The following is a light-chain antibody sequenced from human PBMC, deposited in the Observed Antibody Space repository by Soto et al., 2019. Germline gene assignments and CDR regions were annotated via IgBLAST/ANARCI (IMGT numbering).Light chain of an antibody. CDR1: ENINKY. J-gene: IGKJ4*02. CDR3: QHLTNWPAAVT. CDR2: DSS. V-gene: IGKV3-11*01. Sequence: EIVLTQSPATLSLSPGEGATLSCRASENINKYLAWYRQKPGQAPSLLIFDSSYRAAGTPARVSASGSGTDFTLTISSLEPEDFAIYYCQHLTNWPAAVTFGGGTSVV.